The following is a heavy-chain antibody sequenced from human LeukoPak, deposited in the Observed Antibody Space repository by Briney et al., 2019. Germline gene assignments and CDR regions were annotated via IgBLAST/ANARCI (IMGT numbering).Heavy chain of an antibody. Sequence: ASVKVSCKASGYTFTSYGISWVRQAPGQGLEWMGWISAYNGNTNYAQKLQGRVTMTTDTYTSTAYMELRSLRSDDTAVYYFARGWRRIAARGPAWYNWFDPWGQGTLVTVSS. J-gene: IGHJ5*02. CDR1: GYTFTSYG. V-gene: IGHV1-18*01. CDR2: ISAYNGNT. D-gene: IGHD6-6*01. CDR3: ARGWRRIAARGPAWYNWFDP.